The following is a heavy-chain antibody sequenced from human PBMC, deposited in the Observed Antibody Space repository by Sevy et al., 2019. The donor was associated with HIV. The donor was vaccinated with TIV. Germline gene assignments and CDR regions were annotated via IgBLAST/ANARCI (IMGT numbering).Heavy chain of an antibody. J-gene: IGHJ4*02. Sequence: ASVKVSCKASGGTFSSYAISWVRQAPGQGLEWMGGIIPIFGTANYAQKFQGRVTITADESTSTAYMELGSLRSEDTAVYYCARDNGSYSGDYWGQGTLVTVSS. CDR3: ARDNGSYSGDY. CDR1: GGTFSSYA. CDR2: IIPIFGTA. D-gene: IGHD1-26*01. V-gene: IGHV1-69*13.